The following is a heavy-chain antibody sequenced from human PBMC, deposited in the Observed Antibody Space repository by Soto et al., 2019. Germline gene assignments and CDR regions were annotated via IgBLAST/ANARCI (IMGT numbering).Heavy chain of an antibody. J-gene: IGHJ4*02. CDR2: IIPIFGTA. D-gene: IGHD2-21*02. CDR3: ARERLYCGGDCYLDY. Sequence: QVQLVQSGAEVKKPGSSVKVSCKASGGTFSSYAISWVRQAPGQGLEWMGGIIPIFGTANYAQKFQGRVTITAEESTSPGYMELGKLGSEGQAGYFWARERLYCGGDCYLDYRGQGTLVTVSS. V-gene: IGHV1-69*01. CDR1: GGTFSSYA.